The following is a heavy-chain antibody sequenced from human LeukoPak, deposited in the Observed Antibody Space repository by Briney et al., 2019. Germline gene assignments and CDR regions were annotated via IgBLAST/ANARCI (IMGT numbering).Heavy chain of an antibody. D-gene: IGHD3-10*01. Sequence: GGSLRLSCAASGFTFSIYAMHWVRQAPGKGLEWVAVISYDGSNKYYANSVKGRFTISRDNSKNTLYLQMNSLRAEDTAVYYCARDPDYYGSGSYYGYFDYWGQGTLVTVSS. J-gene: IGHJ4*02. CDR1: GFTFSIYA. V-gene: IGHV3-30*04. CDR3: ARDPDYYGSGSYYGYFDY. CDR2: ISYDGSNK.